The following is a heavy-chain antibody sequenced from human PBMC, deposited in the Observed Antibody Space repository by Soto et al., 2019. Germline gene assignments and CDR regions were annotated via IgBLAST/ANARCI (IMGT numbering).Heavy chain of an antibody. Sequence: SETLSLTCTVSGGSMSSHYWTWLRQSPGKGLECIGYISYSGSTYYNPSLKSRVSISADTSKNQFSLRMNSMIAADTAVYYCARADPAASVGYWGQGTLVTVSS. V-gene: IGHV4-59*11. CDR2: ISYSGST. J-gene: IGHJ4*02. CDR3: ARADPAASVGY. CDR1: GGSMSSHY. D-gene: IGHD2-2*01.